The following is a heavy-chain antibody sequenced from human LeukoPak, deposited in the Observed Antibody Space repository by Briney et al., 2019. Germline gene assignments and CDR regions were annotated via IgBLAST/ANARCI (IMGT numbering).Heavy chain of an antibody. D-gene: IGHD6-13*01. V-gene: IGHV3-23*01. Sequence: GGSLRLSCAASGSTFSSYAMSWVRQAPGKGLEWVSAISGSGGSTYYADSVKGRFTISRDNSKNTLYLQMNSLRAEDTAVYYCARSIAAAGIDNYFDYWGQGTLVTVSS. CDR2: ISGSGGST. J-gene: IGHJ4*02. CDR1: GSTFSSYA. CDR3: ARSIAAAGIDNYFDY.